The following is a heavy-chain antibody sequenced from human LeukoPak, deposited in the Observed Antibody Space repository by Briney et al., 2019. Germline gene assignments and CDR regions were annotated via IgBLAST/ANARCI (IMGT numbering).Heavy chain of an antibody. CDR2: ISGSGGNT. J-gene: IGHJ5*02. CDR1: GFTFSNSA. D-gene: IGHD6-13*01. CDR3: ARPIGSTWGYNWFDP. V-gene: IGHV3-23*01. Sequence: GGSLRLSCAASGFTFSNSAMSWVRQAPGKGLEWVSSISGSGGNTYYADSVKGRFTISRDNSKNTLYLQMNSLRAEDTAVYCCARPIGSTWGYNWFDPWGQGTLVTVSS.